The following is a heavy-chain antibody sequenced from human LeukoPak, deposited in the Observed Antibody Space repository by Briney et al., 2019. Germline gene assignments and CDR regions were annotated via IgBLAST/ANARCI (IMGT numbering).Heavy chain of an antibody. V-gene: IGHV4-4*07. Sequence: PSETLSLTCTVSGGSISSYYWSWIRQPAGKGLEWIGRIYSSGSTNYNPSLKSRVTMSVDTSKNQFSLRLSSVTAADTAVYYCARDGGFGYYYYYYMDVWGKGTTVTISS. CDR3: ARDGGFGYYYYYYMDV. CDR1: GGSISSYY. J-gene: IGHJ6*03. CDR2: IYSSGST. D-gene: IGHD3-16*01.